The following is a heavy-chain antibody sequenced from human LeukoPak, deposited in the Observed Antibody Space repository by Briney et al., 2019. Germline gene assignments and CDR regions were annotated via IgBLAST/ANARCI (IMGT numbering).Heavy chain of an antibody. CDR2: ISSSSSYI. CDR3: AREAGRRGPTGDY. D-gene: IGHD1-14*01. CDR1: GFTFSSYS. V-gene: IGHV3-21*01. Sequence: GGSLRLSCAASGFTFSSYSMNWVRPAPGKGLEWVSSISSSSSYIYYADSVQGRFTISRDNAKNSLYLQMNSPRAEDTAVYYCAREAGRRGPTGDYWGQGTLVTVSS. J-gene: IGHJ4*02.